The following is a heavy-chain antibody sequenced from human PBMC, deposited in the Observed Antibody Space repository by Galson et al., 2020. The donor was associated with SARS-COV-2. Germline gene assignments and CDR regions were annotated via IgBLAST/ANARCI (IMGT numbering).Heavy chain of an antibody. CDR1: GFSISSGYY. CDR3: TRQRQPLLYTIDY. J-gene: IGHJ4*02. Sequence: SETLSLTCAVSGFSISSGYYWGWIRQHPGKGLEWIVNFYYSQTSYHDPSLKSRVTISVDTSRNQFSLKLTSVTAADTAVYYCTRQRQPLLYTIDYWGQGALVTVSS. D-gene: IGHD2-2*02. CDR2: FYYSQTS. V-gene: IGHV4-38-2*01.